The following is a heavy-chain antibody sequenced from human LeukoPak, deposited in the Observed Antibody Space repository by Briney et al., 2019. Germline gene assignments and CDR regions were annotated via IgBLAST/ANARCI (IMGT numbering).Heavy chain of an antibody. J-gene: IGHJ4*02. V-gene: IGHV1-69*04. CDR1: GGTFSSYA. Sequence: GASVKVSCKASGGTFSSYAISWVRQAPGQGLEWMGRIIPILGIANYAQKFQGRVTITADKSTSTAYMELSSLRSEDTAVYYCARGHWGQDYFDYWGQGTLVTVSS. CDR3: ARGHWGQDYFDY. CDR2: IIPILGIA. D-gene: IGHD7-27*01.